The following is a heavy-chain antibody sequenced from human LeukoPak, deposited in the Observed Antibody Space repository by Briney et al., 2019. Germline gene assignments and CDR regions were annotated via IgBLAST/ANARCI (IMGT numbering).Heavy chain of an antibody. Sequence: GGSLRLSCTASGFTFGDYAMSWFRQAPGKGLEWVGFIRSKAYGGTTEYAASVKGRFTIARDDSKSIAYLQMNSLKTEDTAVYYCSSEQWIFDYWGQGTLVTVSS. CDR3: SSEQWIFDY. D-gene: IGHD6-19*01. CDR2: IRSKAYGGTT. J-gene: IGHJ4*02. V-gene: IGHV3-49*03. CDR1: GFTFGDYA.